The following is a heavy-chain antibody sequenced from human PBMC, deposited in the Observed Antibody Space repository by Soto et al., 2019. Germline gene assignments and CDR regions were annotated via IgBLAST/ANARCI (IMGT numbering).Heavy chain of an antibody. CDR3: AKRTTGWYFDL. CDR1: GFTFTSYA. CDR2: ISGSGGST. Sequence: EVQLLESGGGLVQPGGSLRLSCAASGFTFTSYAMNWVRQAPGKGLEWVSVISGSGGSTYYADSVKGRFTISRDNSKNPLYLQVNSLRAEDTAVYYCAKRTTGWYFDLWGRGTLVTVSS. V-gene: IGHV3-23*01. J-gene: IGHJ2*01.